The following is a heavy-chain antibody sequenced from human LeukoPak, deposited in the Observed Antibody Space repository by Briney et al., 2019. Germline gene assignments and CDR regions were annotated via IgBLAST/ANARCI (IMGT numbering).Heavy chain of an antibody. CDR2: FDPEDGET. CDR3: ATDGSGWYN. V-gene: IGHV1-24*01. CDR1: GGTFSSYA. J-gene: IGHJ4*02. D-gene: IGHD6-19*01. Sequence: ASVKVSCKASGGTFSSYAISWVRQAPGKGLEWMGGFDPEDGETIYAQKFQGRVTMTEDTSTDTAYMELSSLRSEDTAVYYCATDGSGWYNWGQGTLVTVSS.